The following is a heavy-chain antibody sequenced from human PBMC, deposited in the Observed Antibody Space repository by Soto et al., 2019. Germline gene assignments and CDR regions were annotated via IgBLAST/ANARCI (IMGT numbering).Heavy chain of an antibody. V-gene: IGHV4-34*01. Sequence: QVQLQQWGAGLLKPSETLSLTCAVYGGSLSGYYWSWIRQPPGKGLEWIGEINHSGSTNYNPSLKSRVTISVDTSKNQFSLKLSSVTAADTAVYYCARPMVRGVIHPFDYWGQGTLVTVSS. CDR3: ARPMVRGVIHPFDY. CDR1: GGSLSGYY. D-gene: IGHD3-10*01. CDR2: INHSGST. J-gene: IGHJ4*02.